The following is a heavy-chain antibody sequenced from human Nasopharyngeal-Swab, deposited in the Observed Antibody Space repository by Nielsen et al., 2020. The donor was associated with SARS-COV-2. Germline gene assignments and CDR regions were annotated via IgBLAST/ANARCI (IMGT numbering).Heavy chain of an antibody. D-gene: IGHD6-13*01. CDR1: GGSISRSSYY. CDR3: ARDDRIAAAGPFDY. V-gene: IGHV4-61*01. J-gene: IGHJ4*02. Sequence: SETLSLTCTVSGGSISRSSYYWGWIRQPPGKGLEWIGHIYYSGSTNYNPSLKSRVTISVDTSKNQFSLKLSSVTAADTAVYYCARDDRIAAAGPFDYWGQGTLVTVSS. CDR2: IYYSGST.